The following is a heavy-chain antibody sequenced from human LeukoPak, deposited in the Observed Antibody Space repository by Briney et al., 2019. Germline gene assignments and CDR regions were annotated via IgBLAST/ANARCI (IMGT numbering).Heavy chain of an antibody. Sequence: SETLSLTRAVYGGSFSGYYWSWIRQPPGKGLEWIGEINHSGSTNYNPSLKSRVTISVDTSKNQFSLKLSSVTAADTAVHYCARGSNFWSGYYGRDYFDYWGQGTLVTVSS. D-gene: IGHD3-3*01. CDR2: INHSGST. V-gene: IGHV4-34*01. CDR3: ARGSNFWSGYYGRDYFDY. CDR1: GGSFSGYY. J-gene: IGHJ4*02.